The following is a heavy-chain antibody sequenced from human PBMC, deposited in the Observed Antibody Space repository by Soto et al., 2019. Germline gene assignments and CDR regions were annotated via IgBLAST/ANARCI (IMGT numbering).Heavy chain of an antibody. J-gene: IGHJ4*02. D-gene: IGHD2-21*01. CDR2: INPNSGDT. CDR3: ARSVAIGGGFDY. V-gene: IGHV1-2*02. Sequence: QVHLVQSGAELKKPAASVKISCKASGYTFSHYYMHWVRQAPGHGLEWMGWINPNSGDTNYAQKFQGRVTITRDTSINTGYMELSRLTSDDTAVYYCARSVAIGGGFDYWGQGTLVTVSS. CDR1: GYTFSHYY.